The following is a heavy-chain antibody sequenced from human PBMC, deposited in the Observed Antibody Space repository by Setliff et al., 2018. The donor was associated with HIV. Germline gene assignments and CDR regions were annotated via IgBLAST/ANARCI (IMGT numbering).Heavy chain of an antibody. J-gene: IGHJ5*02. D-gene: IGHD3-16*01. V-gene: IGHV3-21*04. CDR2: ISSGSGFI. CDR1: GFAFSDYS. CDR3: AKGVKWLDP. Sequence: GGSLRLSCAASGFAFSDYSINWVRQPPGKGLEWVSSISSGSGFIYYADSVKGRFTISRDDSKNTLYLQMNSLRVDDTAVYYCAKGVKWLDPWGQGIQVTVSS.